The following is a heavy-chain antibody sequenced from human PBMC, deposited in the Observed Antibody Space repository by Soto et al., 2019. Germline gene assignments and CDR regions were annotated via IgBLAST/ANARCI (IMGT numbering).Heavy chain of an antibody. CDR1: GGSISGYY. Sequence: PSETLSLTCTVSGGSISGYYWSWIRQPPGKGLEWIGYMYNTGSTVYNPSFKSRVTISVDTSKNQFSLKLNSVTAADTAVYYCARWGEYFSGYYYSNWFDPWGQGTLVTVSS. V-gene: IGHV4-59*01. CDR2: MYNTGST. CDR3: ARWGEYFSGYYYSNWFDP. J-gene: IGHJ5*02. D-gene: IGHD3-22*01.